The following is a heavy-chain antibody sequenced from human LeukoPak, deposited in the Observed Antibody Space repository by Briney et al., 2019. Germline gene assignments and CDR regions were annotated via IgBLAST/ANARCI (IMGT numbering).Heavy chain of an antibody. CDR2: INHSGST. CDR1: GGPFSGYY. D-gene: IGHD3-22*01. J-gene: IGHJ5*02. Sequence: SSETLSLTCAVYGGPFSGYYWSWIRQPPGKGLEWIGEINHSGSTNYNPSLKSRVTISVDTSKNQFSLKLSSVTAADTAVYYCARRGPMIVFSGGFDPWGQGTLVTVSS. V-gene: IGHV4-34*01. CDR3: ARRGPMIVFSGGFDP.